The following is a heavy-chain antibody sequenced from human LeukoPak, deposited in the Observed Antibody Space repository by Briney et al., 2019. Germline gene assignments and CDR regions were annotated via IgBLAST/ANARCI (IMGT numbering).Heavy chain of an antibody. J-gene: IGHJ6*02. CDR1: GFTFDDYA. V-gene: IGHV3-9*01. Sequence: GGSLRLSCAASGFTFDDYAMHWVRQAPGKGLEWVSGISWNSGSIGYADSVKGRFTISRDNAKNSLYLQMNSLRAEDTALYYCAKADYGDYGGGYVLSGMDVWGQGTTVTVSS. CDR3: AKADYGDYGGGYVLSGMDV. D-gene: IGHD4-17*01. CDR2: ISWNSGSI.